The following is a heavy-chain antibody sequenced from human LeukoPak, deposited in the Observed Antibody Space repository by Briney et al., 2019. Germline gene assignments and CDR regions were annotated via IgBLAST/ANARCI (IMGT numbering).Heavy chain of an antibody. D-gene: IGHD3-10*01. V-gene: IGHV5-51*01. J-gene: IGHJ4*02. Sequence: GESLKISCKGSGYSFTSYWIGWVRQMPGKGLEWMGIIYSPSFQGQVTISADKSISTAYLQWSSLKASDTAMYYCARSYGSGSYIDYWGQGTLVTVYS. CDR1: GYSFTSYW. CDR3: ARSYGSGSYIDY. CDR2: I.